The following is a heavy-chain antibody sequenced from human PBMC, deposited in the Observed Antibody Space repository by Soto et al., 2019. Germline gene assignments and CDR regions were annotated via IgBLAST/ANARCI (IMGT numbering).Heavy chain of an antibody. Sequence: QVQLVQSGAEVKKPGASVKVSCKASGYTFTSYGINWVRQAPGQGLEWMGWISAYNGNTNYAQKLQGRVTMTTDTSTSTAYMALRSLRSADTAVYYCARVWVGTTFAYYYGMDVWGQGTTVTVSS. D-gene: IGHD1-26*01. CDR3: ARVWVGTTFAYYYGMDV. CDR2: ISAYNGNT. CDR1: GYTFTSYG. J-gene: IGHJ6*02. V-gene: IGHV1-18*01.